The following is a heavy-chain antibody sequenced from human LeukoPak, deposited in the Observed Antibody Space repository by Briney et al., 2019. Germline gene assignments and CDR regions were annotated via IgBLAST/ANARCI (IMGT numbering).Heavy chain of an antibody. Sequence: PGGSLSLSCAGSGFTFSDYWMTWVRQAPGRGLEWVANIKEDGSDKQYVDSVQGRFTISRDNAENSLYLQMNSLRAEDTAVYYCAGGGGYYYYYYMDVWGKGTTVTVSS. V-gene: IGHV3-7*01. CDR1: GFTFSDYW. CDR2: IKEDGSDK. CDR3: AGGGGYYYYYYMDV. D-gene: IGHD3-16*01. J-gene: IGHJ6*03.